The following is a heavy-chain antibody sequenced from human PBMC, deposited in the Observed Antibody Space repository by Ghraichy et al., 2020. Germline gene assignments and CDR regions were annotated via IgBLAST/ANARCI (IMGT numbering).Heavy chain of an antibody. CDR1: GGSISSSNW. Sequence: SETLSLTCAVSGGSISSSNWWSWVRQPPGKGLEWIGEIYHSGSTNYNPSLKSRVTISVDKSKNQFSLKLSSVTAADTAVYYCARVLREVGATGFNDAFDIWGQGTMVTVSS. CDR3: ARVLREVGATGFNDAFDI. V-gene: IGHV4-4*02. CDR2: IYHSGST. J-gene: IGHJ3*02. D-gene: IGHD1-26*01.